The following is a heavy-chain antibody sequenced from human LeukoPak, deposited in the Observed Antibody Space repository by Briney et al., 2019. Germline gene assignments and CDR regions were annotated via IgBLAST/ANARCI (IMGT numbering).Heavy chain of an antibody. CDR3: AIDTKLEWLLYGAFDI. J-gene: IGHJ3*02. CDR2: ISGSGGST. D-gene: IGHD3-3*01. V-gene: IGHV3-23*01. CDR1: GFTFSSYA. Sequence: GGSLRLSCAASGFTFSSYAMSWVRQAPGKGLEWVSAISGSGGSTYYADSVKGRFTISRDNSKNTLCLQMNSLRAEDTAVYYCAIDTKLEWLLYGAFDIWGQGTMVTVSS.